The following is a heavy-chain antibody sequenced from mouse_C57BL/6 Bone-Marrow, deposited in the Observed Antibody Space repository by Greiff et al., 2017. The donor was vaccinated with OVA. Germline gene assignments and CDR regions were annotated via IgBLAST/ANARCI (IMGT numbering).Heavy chain of an antibody. J-gene: IGHJ3*01. CDR1: GFTFSSYA. CDR2: ISDGGSYT. Sequence: EVKLMESGGGLVKPGGSLKLSCAASGFTFSSYAMSWVRQTPEKRLEWVATISDGGSYTYYPDNVKGRFTISRDNAKNNLYLQMSHLKSEDTAMYYCARGGKFINGFAYWGQGTLVTVSA. D-gene: IGHD1-1*01. CDR3: ARGGKFINGFAY. V-gene: IGHV5-4*03.